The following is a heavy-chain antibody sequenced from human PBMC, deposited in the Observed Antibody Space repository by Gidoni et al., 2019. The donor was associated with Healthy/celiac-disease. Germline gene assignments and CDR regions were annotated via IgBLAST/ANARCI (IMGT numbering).Heavy chain of an antibody. J-gene: IGHJ4*02. CDR2: TYYRYKWYN. CDR1: VASVSTNSSA. CDR3: ARDQSGSYPGGYYFGS. D-gene: IGHD1-26*01. Sequence: QVQLQQSGPGLVTPSQTLSLTSALSVASVSTNSSAWNWIRQSPSRGLEWLGRTYYRYKWYNDYAVSVKSRITINPDTSKNQFSLQLNSVSPEDTAVYYCARDQSGSYPGGYYFGSWGQGTLVIVSS. V-gene: IGHV6-1*01.